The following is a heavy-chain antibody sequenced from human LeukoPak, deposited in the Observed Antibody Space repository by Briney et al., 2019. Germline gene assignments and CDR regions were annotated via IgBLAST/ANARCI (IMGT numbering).Heavy chain of an antibody. D-gene: IGHD1-26*01. J-gene: IGHJ5*02. CDR2: ISSNGNTI. Sequence: GGSLRLSCAASGFTFSDYYMSWIRQAPGKGLEWVSYISSNGNTIYYADSVKGRFTIPRDNAKNSLHLQMNSLRAEDTAVYYCARAPKFRLVGVPKGPFDPWGQGTLVTVSS. CDR3: ARAPKFRLVGVPKGPFDP. V-gene: IGHV3-11*01. CDR1: GFTFSDYY.